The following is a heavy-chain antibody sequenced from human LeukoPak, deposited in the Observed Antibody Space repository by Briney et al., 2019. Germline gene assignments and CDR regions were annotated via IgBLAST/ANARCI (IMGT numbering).Heavy chain of an antibody. Sequence: ASVKVSCKASGYTFTSYGISWVRQAPGQGLEWMGWISAYNGNTNYAQKLQGRVTMTTDTSKSTAYMELRSMRSDDTAVYYCARDGDDFWSGYYENYFDYWGQGTLVTVSS. D-gene: IGHD3-3*01. CDR1: GYTFTSYG. CDR2: ISAYNGNT. J-gene: IGHJ4*02. V-gene: IGHV1-18*01. CDR3: ARDGDDFWSGYYENYFDY.